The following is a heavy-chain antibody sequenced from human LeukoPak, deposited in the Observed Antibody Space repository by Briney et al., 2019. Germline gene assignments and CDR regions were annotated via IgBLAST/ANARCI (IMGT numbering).Heavy chain of an antibody. CDR1: GGSISSSSYY. J-gene: IGHJ4*02. CDR2: IYYSGST. Sequence: PSETLSLTCTVSGGSISSSSYYWGWIRQPPGKGLEWIGTIYYSGSTYYNPSLKSRVTISVDTSKSQFPLKLSSVTAADTAVYYCTRVPTVTFFDYWGQGTLVTVSS. D-gene: IGHD4-17*01. CDR3: TRVPTVTFFDY. V-gene: IGHV4-39*06.